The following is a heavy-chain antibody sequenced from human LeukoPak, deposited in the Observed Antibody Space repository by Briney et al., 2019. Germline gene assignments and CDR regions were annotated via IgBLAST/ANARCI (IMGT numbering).Heavy chain of an antibody. V-gene: IGHV6-1*01. D-gene: IGHD2-15*01. J-gene: IGHJ4*02. CDR1: GNSVSSNYAA. CDR3: AKGSFQGGFDF. Sequence: SQTLSLTCAISGNSVSSNYAAWHWLRQSPSRGLEWLGGAYYRSKWYIDYAVSVKNRIDIKPDTSKNQLSLQLNSVTPDDTAVYHCAKGSFQGGFDFWGQGTLVTVPS. CDR2: AYYRSKWYI.